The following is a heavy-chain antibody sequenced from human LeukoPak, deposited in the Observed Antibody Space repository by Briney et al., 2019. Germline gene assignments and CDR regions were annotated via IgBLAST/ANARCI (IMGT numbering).Heavy chain of an antibody. CDR1: GFTFSHFG. V-gene: IGHV3-33*06. D-gene: IGHD4-11*01. CDR2: IWSDATNQ. J-gene: IGHJ4*02. Sequence: PGTSLRLSCEAPGFTFSHFGMHWVRQAPGKGLEWVAVIWSDATNQYYGDSVKGRFTISRDNFKKTVSLQMDSLRAEDTAVYYCAKDAQRGFDYRNSLEHWGQGSLVTVSS. CDR3: AKDAQRGFDYRNSLEH.